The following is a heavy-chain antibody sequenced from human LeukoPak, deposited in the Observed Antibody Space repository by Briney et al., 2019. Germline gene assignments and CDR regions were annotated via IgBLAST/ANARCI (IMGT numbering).Heavy chain of an antibody. CDR1: GFTLNKHA. CDR3: AKDQFSGNGVWDAFDI. J-gene: IGHJ3*02. D-gene: IGHD2-8*01. Sequence: PGGSLRLSCAASGFTLNKHAMSWVRQAPGEGLEWVSAIIDVGDTYYADSVKGRFTISRDNSKSTLYLQMNSLRAEDTAVYYCAKDQFSGNGVWDAFDIWGQGTMVTVTS. V-gene: IGHV3-23*01. CDR2: IIDVGDT.